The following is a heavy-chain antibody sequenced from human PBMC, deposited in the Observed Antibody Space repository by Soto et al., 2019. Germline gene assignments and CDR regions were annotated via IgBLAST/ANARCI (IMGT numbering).Heavy chain of an antibody. D-gene: IGHD6-13*01. CDR3: ARAQQLVSYYYYGMDV. J-gene: IGHJ6*02. Sequence: SVKVSCKASGGASSSYAISWVRQAPGQGLEWMGGIIPIFGTANYAQKFQGRVTITADESTSTAYMELSSLRSEDTAVYYCARAQQLVSYYYYGMDVWGQGTTVTVSS. CDR1: GGASSSYA. CDR2: IIPIFGTA. V-gene: IGHV1-69*13.